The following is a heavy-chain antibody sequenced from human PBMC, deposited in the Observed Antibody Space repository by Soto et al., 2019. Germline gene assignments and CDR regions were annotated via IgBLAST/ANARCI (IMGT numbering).Heavy chain of an antibody. J-gene: IGHJ4*01. V-gene: IGHV3-23*01. CDR2: ISGSGGST. CDR3: XXXXYNFWSGYDY. Sequence: EVQXLXSXGGLVQPXGXLRLSCAASGFTFSTYAMSWVRQAPGKGLEWVSAISGSGGSTYYADSVKGRXXXXXXXXXXXXXXXXXXXXXXDXGVYYXXXXXYNFWSGYDYXXXXXLXXXSS. D-gene: IGHD3-3*01. CDR1: GFTFSTYA.